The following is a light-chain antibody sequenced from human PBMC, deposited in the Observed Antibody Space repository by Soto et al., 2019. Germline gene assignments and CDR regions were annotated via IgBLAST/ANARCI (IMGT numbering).Light chain of an antibody. CDR2: DAS. J-gene: IGKJ1*01. Sequence: DIQMTQSPSTLAASVGDRVTITWRASQSISSWLAWYQQKPGKAPKLLIYDASSLESGVPSRFSGSGSGTEFTLTISSLQPDDFATYYCQQYNSYSPSFGQGTKVDI. CDR3: QQYNSYSPS. CDR1: QSISSW. V-gene: IGKV1-5*01.